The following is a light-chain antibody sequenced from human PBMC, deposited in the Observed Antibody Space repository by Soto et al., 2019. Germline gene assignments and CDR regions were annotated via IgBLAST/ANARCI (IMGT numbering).Light chain of an antibody. J-gene: IGKJ2*01. CDR3: HQGHNWPLT. V-gene: IGKV3-15*01. Sequence: EIVMTQSPATLSVSPGESATLSCRASQSISSELAWYQQKPGQPPRLLIYGASTRATGVPARFTGSGSGSDFTLPISGLQSEDFVVYYCHQGHNWPLTFGQGTRLEI. CDR2: GAS. CDR1: QSISSE.